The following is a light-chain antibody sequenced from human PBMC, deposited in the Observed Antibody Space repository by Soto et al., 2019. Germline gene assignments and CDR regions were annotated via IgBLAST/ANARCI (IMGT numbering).Light chain of an antibody. V-gene: IGKV1-9*01. J-gene: IGKJ3*01. Sequence: IQLTQSPSSLSASVGDRVTITCRASQGIASYLAWYQQKPGKAPKLLIYAASSLQSGVPSRFRGSGSGTDFTLNITSLQPEDFATYYCQQLTSYFTFGPGTKVDI. CDR1: QGIASY. CDR2: AAS. CDR3: QQLTSYFT.